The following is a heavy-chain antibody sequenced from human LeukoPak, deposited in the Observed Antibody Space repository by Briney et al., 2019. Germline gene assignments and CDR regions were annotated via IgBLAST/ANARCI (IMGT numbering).Heavy chain of an antibody. CDR1: GFTFSSYW. D-gene: IGHD1-26*01. CDR3: ARDRYSGSYPLDY. V-gene: IGHV3-11*01. CDR2: ISSSGSTI. J-gene: IGHJ4*02. Sequence: PGGSLRLSCAASGFTFSSYWMSWVHQAPGKGLEWVSYISSSGSTIYYADSVKGRFTISRDNAKNSLYLQMNGLRVEDTAVYYCARDRYSGSYPLDYWGQGTLVTVSS.